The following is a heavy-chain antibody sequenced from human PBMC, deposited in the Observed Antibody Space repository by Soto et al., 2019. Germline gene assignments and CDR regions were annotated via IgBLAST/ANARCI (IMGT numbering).Heavy chain of an antibody. CDR3: AKDPYYYDSSGPLQSWWYYYYGMDV. J-gene: IGHJ6*02. CDR1: GFTFDDYA. D-gene: IGHD3-22*01. Sequence: PGGSLRLSCAASGFTFDDYAMHWVRQAPGKGLEWVSGISWNSGSIGYADSVKGRFTISRDNAKNSLYLQMNSLRAEDTALYYCAKDPYYYDSSGPLQSWWYYYYGMDVWGQGTTVTVS. V-gene: IGHV3-9*01. CDR2: ISWNSGSI.